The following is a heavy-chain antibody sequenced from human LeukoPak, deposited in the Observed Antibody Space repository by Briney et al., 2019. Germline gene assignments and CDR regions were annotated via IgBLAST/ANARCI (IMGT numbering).Heavy chain of an antibody. Sequence: GGSLRLSCAASGFTFSSYAMSWVRQAPGKGLEWVSAISGSGGSTYYADSVKGRFTISRDNSKNTLYLQMNGLRAEDTAVYYCAKDEDILTGFSLHYYFDYWGQGTLVTVSS. CDR3: AKDEDILTGFSLHYYFDY. CDR1: GFTFSSYA. V-gene: IGHV3-23*01. CDR2: ISGSGGST. D-gene: IGHD3-9*01. J-gene: IGHJ4*02.